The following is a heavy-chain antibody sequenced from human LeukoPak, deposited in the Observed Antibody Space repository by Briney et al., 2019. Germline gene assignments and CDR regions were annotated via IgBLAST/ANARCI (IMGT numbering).Heavy chain of an antibody. CDR3: ARGGYSGYDYHFDY. CDR2: INHSAST. V-gene: IGHV4-34*01. CDR1: GGSFNDYY. Sequence: SETLSLTCAVYGGSFNDYYWSWLRQPTGKGLEWIGEINHSASTNYNPSLKSRVTISVDTSKNQFSLKLSSVTAADTAVYYCARGGYSGYDYHFDYWGQGTLVTVSS. J-gene: IGHJ4*02. D-gene: IGHD5-12*01.